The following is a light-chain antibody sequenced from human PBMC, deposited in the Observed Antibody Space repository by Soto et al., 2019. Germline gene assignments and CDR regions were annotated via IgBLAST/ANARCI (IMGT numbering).Light chain of an antibody. V-gene: IGLV2-14*01. Sequence: QSALTQTASVSGSPGQSITISCTGTSSDVGGYNYVSWYQQHPGKAPKLMIYEVSNRPSGVSNRFSGSKSGNTASLTISGLQAEDEADYYCSSYTSSSTLVVFGTGTKRTVL. CDR3: SSYTSSSTLVV. J-gene: IGLJ1*01. CDR1: SSDVGGYNY. CDR2: EVS.